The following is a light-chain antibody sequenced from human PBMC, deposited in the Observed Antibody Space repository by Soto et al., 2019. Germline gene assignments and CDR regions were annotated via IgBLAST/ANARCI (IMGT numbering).Light chain of an antibody. J-gene: IGKJ1*01. V-gene: IGKV3-20*01. CDR3: QQYGSLPET. CDR1: QSVSSNS. CDR2: GAF. Sequence: EIVLTQSPGTLSLSPGERATLSCRASQSVSSNSLAWYQQKPGQAPRLLIYGAFSRATGIQDRFSGSGSGTDFTLTISRLEPEDFAVYYCQQYGSLPETFGQGTKVETK.